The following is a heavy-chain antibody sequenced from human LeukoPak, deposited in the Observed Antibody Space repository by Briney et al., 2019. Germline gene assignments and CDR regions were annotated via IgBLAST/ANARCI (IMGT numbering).Heavy chain of an antibody. V-gene: IGHV5-51*01. Sequence: GESLQISCQGSGYSFTSYWIGWVRQMPGKGLEWMGIIYPGDSDTRYSPSFQGQVTISADKSISTAYLQWSSLKASDTAMYYCATRGYRSYYYYGMDVWGQGTTVTASS. CDR3: ATRGYRSYYYYGMDV. J-gene: IGHJ6*02. CDR2: IYPGDSDT. CDR1: GYSFTSYW. D-gene: IGHD5-12*01.